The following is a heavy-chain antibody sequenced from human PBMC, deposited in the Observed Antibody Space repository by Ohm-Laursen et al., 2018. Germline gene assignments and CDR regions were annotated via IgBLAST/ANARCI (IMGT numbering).Heavy chain of an antibody. V-gene: IGHV3-9*01. CDR1: GFTFDDYA. CDR3: AKSIGDILTGSTWYFDP. Sequence: SLRLSCAASGFTFDDYATHWVRQAPGKGLERVSGISWNSGSIGYADSVKGRFTISRDNAKNSLYLQMNSLRAEDTALYYCAKSIGDILTGSTWYFDPWGRGTLVTVSS. D-gene: IGHD3-9*01. J-gene: IGHJ2*01. CDR2: ISWNSGSI.